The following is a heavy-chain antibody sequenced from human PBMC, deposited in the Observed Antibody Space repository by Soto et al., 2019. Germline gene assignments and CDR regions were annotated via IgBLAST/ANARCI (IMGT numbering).Heavy chain of an antibody. V-gene: IGHV1-69*13. CDR1: GYTFTSYG. J-gene: IGHJ5*02. Sequence: GASVKVSCKASGYTFTSYGISWVRQAPGQGLEWMGGIIPIFGTANYAQKFQGRVTITADESTSTAYMELSSLRSEDTAVYYCAMTTVTINWFDPWGQGTLVTVSS. D-gene: IGHD4-17*01. CDR3: AMTTVTINWFDP. CDR2: IIPIFGTA.